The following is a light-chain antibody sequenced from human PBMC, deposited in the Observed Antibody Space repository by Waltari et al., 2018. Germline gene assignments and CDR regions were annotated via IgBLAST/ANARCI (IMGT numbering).Light chain of an antibody. CDR3: QQSYITPYT. CDR2: TAS. CDR1: QTITSH. J-gene: IGKJ2*01. V-gene: IGKV1-39*01. Sequence: DIQMTQDPSSLSASVGDRVNTTSPASQTITSHVNWLQQQPGRAPKLLIHTASTLQSGVPSRFSGSGSGTQFTLTIRSLQPEDFATYFCQQSYITPYTFGQGTKVEIK.